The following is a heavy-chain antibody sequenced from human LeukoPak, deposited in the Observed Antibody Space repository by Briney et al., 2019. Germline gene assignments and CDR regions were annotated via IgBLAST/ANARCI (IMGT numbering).Heavy chain of an antibody. Sequence: SETLSLTCAVYGGSFSGYYWSWIRQPPGKGLEWIGEINHSGSTNYNPPLKSRVTISVDTSKNQFSLKLSSVTAADTAVYYCARGSIRDGYKTLPFDYWGQGTLVTVSS. J-gene: IGHJ4*02. V-gene: IGHV4-34*01. CDR3: ARGSIRDGYKTLPFDY. CDR2: INHSGST. CDR1: GGSFSGYY. D-gene: IGHD5-24*01.